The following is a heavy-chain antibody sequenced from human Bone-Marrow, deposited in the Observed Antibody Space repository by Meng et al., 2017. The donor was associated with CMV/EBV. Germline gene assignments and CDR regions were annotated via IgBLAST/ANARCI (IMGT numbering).Heavy chain of an antibody. CDR2: INPSGGST. D-gene: IGHD3-22*01. Sequence: ASVKVSCKASGYTFTSYYMHWVRQAPGQGLEWMGIINPSGGSTSYAQKFQGRVTMTRDNAKNSLYLQMNSLRAEDTAVYYCARDKSTFNYYNSSGYSLWGQGTLVTVSS. CDR1: GYTFTSYY. V-gene: IGHV1-46*01. J-gene: IGHJ4*02. CDR3: ARDKSTFNYYNSSGYSL.